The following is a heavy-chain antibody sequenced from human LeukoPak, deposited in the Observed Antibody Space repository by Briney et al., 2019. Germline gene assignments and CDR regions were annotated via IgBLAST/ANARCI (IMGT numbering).Heavy chain of an antibody. Sequence: GGSLRLSRAASGFTFSSYAMHWVRQAPGKGLEYVSAISSNGGSTYYANSVKGRFTISRDNSKNTLYLQMGSLRAEDMAVYYCARSSLLWFGELRENYFDYWGQGTLVTVSP. CDR3: ARSSLLWFGELRENYFDY. V-gene: IGHV3-64*01. CDR1: GFTFSSYA. J-gene: IGHJ4*02. CDR2: ISSNGGST. D-gene: IGHD3-10*01.